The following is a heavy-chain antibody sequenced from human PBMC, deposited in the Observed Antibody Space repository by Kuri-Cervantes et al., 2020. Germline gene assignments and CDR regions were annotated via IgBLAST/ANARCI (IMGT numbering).Heavy chain of an antibody. Sequence: LRLSCAVSGGSISSGGYSWSWIRQPPGKGLEWIGYIYHSGSTYYNPSLKSRVTISVDRSKNQFSLKLSSVTAADTAVYYCARDPPYDSSGYYYGAHAFDIWGQGTMVSVSS. CDR3: ARDPPYDSSGYYYGAHAFDI. J-gene: IGHJ3*02. D-gene: IGHD3-22*01. CDR2: IYHSGST. V-gene: IGHV4-30-2*01. CDR1: GGSISSGGYS.